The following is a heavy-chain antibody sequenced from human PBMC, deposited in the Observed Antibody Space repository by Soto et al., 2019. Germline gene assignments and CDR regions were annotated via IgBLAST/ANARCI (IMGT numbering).Heavy chain of an antibody. J-gene: IGHJ4*02. V-gene: IGHV4-4*07. CDR1: GGSIGGYY. CDR3: AREPLAHSYFDL. CDR2: MYNSERT. Sequence: SETLSLTCTVSGGSIGGYYWSWIRQPDGKGLEWIGRMYNSERTNYNPSLKSRVTMSMDTSKNQFSLRLTSVTAADTAVYFCAREPLAHSYFDLWGQGTLVTVS.